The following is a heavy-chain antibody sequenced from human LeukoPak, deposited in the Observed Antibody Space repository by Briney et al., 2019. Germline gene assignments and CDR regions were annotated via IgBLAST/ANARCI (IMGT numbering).Heavy chain of an antibody. V-gene: IGHV4-59*12. J-gene: IGHJ5*02. CDR2: IYYSGST. Sequence: SETLSLTCTVSGGSISGYYWNWIRQPPGKGLEWIGYIYYSGSTNYSSSLKSRVTISVDASKNQFSLKLSSVTAADTAVYYCARGYYDFWSGYPWFDPWGQGTLVTVSS. D-gene: IGHD3-3*01. CDR1: GGSISGYY. CDR3: ARGYYDFWSGYPWFDP.